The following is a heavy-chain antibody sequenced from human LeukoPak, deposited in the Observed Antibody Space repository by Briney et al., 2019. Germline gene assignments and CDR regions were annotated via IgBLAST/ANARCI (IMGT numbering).Heavy chain of an antibody. Sequence: SETLSLTCAVYGGSSSGYYWSWIRQPPGKGLEWIGEINHSGSTNYNPSLKSRVTISVDTSKNQFSLKLSSVTAADTAVYYCARGRVVGATRHGFDPWGQGTLVTVSS. D-gene: IGHD1-26*01. CDR3: ARGRVVGATRHGFDP. V-gene: IGHV4-34*01. J-gene: IGHJ5*02. CDR2: INHSGST. CDR1: GGSSSGYY.